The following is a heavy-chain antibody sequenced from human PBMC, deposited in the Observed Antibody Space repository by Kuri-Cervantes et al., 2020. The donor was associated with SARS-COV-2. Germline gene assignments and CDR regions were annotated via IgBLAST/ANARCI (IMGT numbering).Heavy chain of an antibody. CDR3: ARASAGSSWGYYYYMDV. Sequence: GESLKISCAASGFAFSYYWMSWVRQAPGRGLEWVANIKQDGSEKYYVDSVKGRFIISRDNARNPLYLQMNSLRSEDTAVYYCARASAGSSWGYYYYMDVWGIGTTVTVSS. D-gene: IGHD1-26*01. V-gene: IGHV3-7*01. CDR1: GFAFSYYW. CDR2: IKQDGSEK. J-gene: IGHJ6*03.